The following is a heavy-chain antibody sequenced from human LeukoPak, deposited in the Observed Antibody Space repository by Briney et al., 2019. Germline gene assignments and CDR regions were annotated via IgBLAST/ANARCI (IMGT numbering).Heavy chain of an antibody. CDR2: IIPIFGTA. CDR3: ATPYCSGGSCYLEGAFDI. J-gene: IGHJ3*02. Sequence: SVKVSCKASGGTFSNYAITWVRQAPGQGLEWMGGIIPIFGTANYAQKFQGRVTMTEDTSTDTAYMELSSLRSEDTAVYYCATPYCSGGSCYLEGAFDIWGQGTMVTVSS. V-gene: IGHV1-69*06. CDR1: GGTFSNYA. D-gene: IGHD2-15*01.